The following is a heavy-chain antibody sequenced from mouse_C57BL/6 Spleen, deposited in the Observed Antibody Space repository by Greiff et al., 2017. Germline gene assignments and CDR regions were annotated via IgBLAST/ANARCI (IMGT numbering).Heavy chain of an antibody. Sequence: QVQLQQPGAELVKPGASVKLSCKASGYTFTSYWMQWVKQRPGQGLEWIGEIDPSDSYTNYNQKFKGKATLTVDTSSSTAYMQLSSLTSEDSAVYYCARVSSGHLCDYGGQGTTLTVSS. V-gene: IGHV1-50*01. CDR3: ARVSSGHLCDY. CDR1: GYTFTSYW. D-gene: IGHD3-2*02. J-gene: IGHJ2*01. CDR2: IDPSDSYT.